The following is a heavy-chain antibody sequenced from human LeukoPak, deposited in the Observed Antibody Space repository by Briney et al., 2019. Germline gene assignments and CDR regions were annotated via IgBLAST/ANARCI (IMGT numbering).Heavy chain of an antibody. Sequence: ASVKVSCKASGYTSTSYDINWVRQATGQGLEWMGWMNPNSGNTGYAQKFQGRVTITRNTSISTAYMELSSLRSEDTAVYYCAGGCSSSSYIYYYYYMDVWGKGTTVTVSS. J-gene: IGHJ6*03. CDR3: AGGCSSSSYIYYYYYMDV. V-gene: IGHV1-8*03. CDR1: GYTSTSYD. CDR2: MNPNSGNT. D-gene: IGHD6-6*01.